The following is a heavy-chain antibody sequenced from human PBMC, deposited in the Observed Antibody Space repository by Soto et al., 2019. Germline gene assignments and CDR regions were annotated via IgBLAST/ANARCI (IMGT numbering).Heavy chain of an antibody. CDR1: GLTFNNYG. J-gene: IGHJ4*02. CDR3: AREDSIIIPAVSDF. D-gene: IGHD2-2*01. V-gene: IGHV3-21*01. CDR2: VSKSDYT. Sequence: PGGSLRLSCVVSGLTFNNYGINWVRQAPGKGLEWVSTVSKSDYTYYSDSVKGRFTISRDNAKNSVSLQMNTLRAEDTAVYYCAREDSIIIPAVSDFWGQGTLVTVSS.